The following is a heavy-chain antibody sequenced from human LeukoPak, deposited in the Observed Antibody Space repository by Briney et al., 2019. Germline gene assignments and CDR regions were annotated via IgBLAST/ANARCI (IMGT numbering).Heavy chain of an antibody. CDR3: ARGRVSSSTWHSTYYYYFYMDV. CDR2: IIPIFGTA. D-gene: IGHD4-11*01. CDR1: GGTFSSYA. V-gene: IGHV1-69*13. J-gene: IGHJ6*03. Sequence: SVKVSCKASGGTFSSYAISWVRQAPGQGLEWMGGIIPIFGTASYAQKFQGRVTITADESTSTAYMELSSLRSEDTAVYFCARGRVSSSTWHSTYYYYFYMDVWGKGTTVTVSS.